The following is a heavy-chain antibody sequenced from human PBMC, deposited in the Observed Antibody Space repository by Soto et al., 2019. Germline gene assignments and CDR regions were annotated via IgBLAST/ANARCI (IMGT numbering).Heavy chain of an antibody. V-gene: IGHV1-3*01. CDR3: ARDYGGGSYYGSGSYYFDY. CDR2: INAGNGNT. D-gene: IGHD3-10*01. J-gene: IGHJ4*02. CDR1: GYTFTSYA. Sequence: ASVKVSCKASGYTFTSYAMHWVRQAPGQRLEWMGWINAGNGNTKYSQKFQGRVTITRDTSASTAYMELSSLRSEDTAVYYCARDYGGGSYYGSGSYYFDYWGQGTLVTVSS.